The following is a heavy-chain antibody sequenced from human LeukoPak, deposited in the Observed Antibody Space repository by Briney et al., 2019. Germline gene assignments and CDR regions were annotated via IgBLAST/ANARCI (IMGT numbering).Heavy chain of an antibody. CDR3: ARDMGLTYYDFWSGYNWFDP. J-gene: IGHJ5*02. D-gene: IGHD3-3*01. CDR1: GYTFTSYY. CDR2: INPSGGST. V-gene: IGHV1-46*01. Sequence: GASVKVSCKASGYTFTSYYMHWVRQAPGQGLEWMGIINPSGGSTSYAQKFQGRVTMTRDTSTSTVYMELSSLRSEDTAVYYCARDMGLTYYDFWSGYNWFDPWGQGTLVTVSS.